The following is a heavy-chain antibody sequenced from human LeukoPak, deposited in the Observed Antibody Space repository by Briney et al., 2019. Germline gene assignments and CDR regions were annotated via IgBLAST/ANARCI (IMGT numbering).Heavy chain of an antibody. CDR1: GFTFSSYA. CDR2: ISYDGSNK. Sequence: GRSLRLSCAASGFTFSSYAMHWVRQAPGKGLEWVAVISYDGSNKYYADSVNGRFTISRDNSKNTLYLQMNSLRAEDTAVYYCARPVYYYGSGSYYNMFHWGQGTLVTVSS. CDR3: ARPVYYYGSGSYYNMFH. D-gene: IGHD3-10*01. J-gene: IGHJ4*02. V-gene: IGHV3-30-3*01.